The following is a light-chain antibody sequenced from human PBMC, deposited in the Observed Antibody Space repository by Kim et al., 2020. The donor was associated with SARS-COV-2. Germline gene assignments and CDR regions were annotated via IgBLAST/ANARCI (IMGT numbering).Light chain of an antibody. V-gene: IGKV1D-13*01. Sequence: SGGVRVTNTCRASQTIGNTLAWYQQKPGKAPELLIYDASSLQSGVPSRCSGSGSGTDFALTISSLQPEDFATYYCQQFRDYLSTFGQGTRLEIK. CDR2: DAS. J-gene: IGKJ5*01. CDR1: QTIGNT. CDR3: QQFRDYLST.